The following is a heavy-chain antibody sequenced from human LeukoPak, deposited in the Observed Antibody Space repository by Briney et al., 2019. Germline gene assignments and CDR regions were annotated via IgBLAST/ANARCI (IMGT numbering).Heavy chain of an antibody. V-gene: IGHV3-74*01. D-gene: IGHD3-16*01. CDR1: GFTFSTYW. CDR2: IKGDGSST. J-gene: IGHJ4*02. CDR3: VGDPDYGGYSRFDY. Sequence: TGGSLRLSCAASGFTFSTYWMHWVRQAPGKGLVWVSRIKGDGSSTSYADSVKGRFTISRDNDKNTLYLQMNSLRGEDTAVYYRVGDPDYGGYSRFDYWGQGTLVTVSS.